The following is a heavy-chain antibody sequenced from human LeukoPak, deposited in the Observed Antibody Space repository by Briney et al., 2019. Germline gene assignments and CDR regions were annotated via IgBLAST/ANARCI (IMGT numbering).Heavy chain of an antibody. CDR3: ARDTTVVTHGCAFDI. CDR2: ISSSSSTI. Sequence: AGGSLRLSCAASGFTFSSYSMNWVRQAPGKGLEWVSYISSSSSTIYYADSVKGRFTISRDNAKNSLYLQMNSLRDEDTAVYYCARDTTVVTHGCAFDIWGQGTMVTVSS. J-gene: IGHJ3*02. CDR1: GFTFSSYS. D-gene: IGHD4-23*01. V-gene: IGHV3-48*02.